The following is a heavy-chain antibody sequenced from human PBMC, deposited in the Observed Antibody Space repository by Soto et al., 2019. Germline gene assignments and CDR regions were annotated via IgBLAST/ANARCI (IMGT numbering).Heavy chain of an antibody. J-gene: IGHJ2*01. Sequence: QVQLVESGGGVVQPGRSQRLSCAASGFTFSACAMHWVRQSPGKGLEWVAVISSDGSNYYYEDSVKGRFTISRDNSKNTLYLQMDSLRAEDTAVYYCAKEVGTARTAITSWHFDLWGRGTLVTVSS. D-gene: IGHD2-21*02. V-gene: IGHV3-30*18. CDR3: AKEVGTARTAITSWHFDL. CDR2: ISSDGSNY. CDR1: GFTFSACA.